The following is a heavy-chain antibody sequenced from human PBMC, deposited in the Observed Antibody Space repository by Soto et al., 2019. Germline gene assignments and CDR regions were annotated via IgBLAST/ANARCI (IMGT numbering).Heavy chain of an antibody. CDR3: ARDFKMTTVAAPDL. CDR1: GYIFTNYH. D-gene: IGHD4-17*01. J-gene: IGHJ5*02. Sequence: QVQLVQSGAEVKKPGASVNVSCQASGYIFTNYHITWVRQAPGQGLEWMGRISPFSGNTKYAQNLQGRVTLTTETSTSTAYMELTSLKSDDTAVYYCARDFKMTTVAAPDLWGQGTLVTVSS. V-gene: IGHV1-18*01. CDR2: ISPFSGNT.